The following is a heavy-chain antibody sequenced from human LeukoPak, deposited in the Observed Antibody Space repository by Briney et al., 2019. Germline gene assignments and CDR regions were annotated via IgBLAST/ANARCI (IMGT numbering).Heavy chain of an antibody. CDR2: IYPGDSDT. V-gene: IGHV5-51*01. Sequence: GASLQISCQSSGHGFASYWIGWWRRLPGQGLEGMGIIYPGDSDTRYSPSFEGQVTISVDKSITTASLQWSSLKAPDTAMYYCARLAGNNWLDPWGQGTLVTVSS. CDR3: ARLAGNNWLDP. CDR1: GHGFASYW. J-gene: IGHJ5*02.